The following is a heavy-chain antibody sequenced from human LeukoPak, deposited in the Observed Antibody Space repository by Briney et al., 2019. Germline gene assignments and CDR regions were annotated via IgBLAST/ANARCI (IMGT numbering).Heavy chain of an antibody. V-gene: IGHV3-33*01. J-gene: IGHJ4*02. Sequence: GGSLRLSCAASGFTFSSYGMHWVRQAPGKGLEWVAVIWYDGSNKYYADSVKGRFTISRDNSKNTLYLQMNSLGAEDTAVYYCATDRTSSGWYYFDYWGQGTLVTVSS. CDR2: IWYDGSNK. CDR1: GFTFSSYG. CDR3: ATDRTSSGWYYFDY. D-gene: IGHD6-19*01.